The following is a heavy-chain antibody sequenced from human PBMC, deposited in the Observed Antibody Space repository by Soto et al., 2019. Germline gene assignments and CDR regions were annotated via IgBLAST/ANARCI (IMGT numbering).Heavy chain of an antibody. J-gene: IGHJ3*01. V-gene: IGHV1-18*01. Sequence: QVQLVQSGAEVKKPGASVKVSCKASGYTFTSSGMSWVRQAPGQGLEWMGWISAHTGSSEYAQRFQGRVTMTTDRSTSTAYMELRSLRSDDTAVYYCARAFVYQGSDRLGYSFEAFDFWGPGTLVTVSS. D-gene: IGHD3-22*01. CDR1: GYTFTSSG. CDR3: ARAFVYQGSDRLGYSFEAFDF. CDR2: ISAHTGSS.